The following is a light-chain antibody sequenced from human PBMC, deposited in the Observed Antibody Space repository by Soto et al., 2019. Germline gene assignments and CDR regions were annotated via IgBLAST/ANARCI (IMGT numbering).Light chain of an antibody. CDR1: SSDVGSYNL. CDR3: NSYTGSSTYV. J-gene: IGLJ1*01. CDR2: EVS. Sequence: QSVLTQPASVSGSPGQSITISCTGTSSDVGSYNLVSWYQQPPGAAPKLMIYEVSNRPSGVPDRFSGSKSGNTASLTISGLQAEDEADYYCNSYTGSSTYVSGTGTKVTVL. V-gene: IGLV2-18*02.